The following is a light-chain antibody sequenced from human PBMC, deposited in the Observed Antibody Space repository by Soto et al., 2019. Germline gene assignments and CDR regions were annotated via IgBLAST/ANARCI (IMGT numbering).Light chain of an antibody. CDR2: NAS. CDR1: QSISNH. Sequence: EIVLTQSPGTLSLSPGERATLSCRASQSISNHLAWYQQRPGQAPRLLISNASERATGIPARFSGSGSGTDFTLTISSLEPEDFAIYYCQQRSDWPLTFGGGTKVELK. J-gene: IGKJ4*01. CDR3: QQRSDWPLT. V-gene: IGKV3-11*01.